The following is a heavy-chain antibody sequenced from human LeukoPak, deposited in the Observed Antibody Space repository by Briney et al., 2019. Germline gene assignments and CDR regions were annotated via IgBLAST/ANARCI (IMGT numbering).Heavy chain of an antibody. CDR2: TSSSGDRT. CDR1: GFTFSSYA. Sequence: GGSLRLSCAASGFTFSSYAMSWVRQAPGKGLEWVSGTSSSGDRTYYADAVKGRFTISRDNSKNTLYLQMNSLTADDTAVYYCVQNGQIQNYGKPDWGQGTLVTVSS. J-gene: IGHJ4*02. CDR3: VQNGQIQNYGKPD. D-gene: IGHD4-17*01. V-gene: IGHV3-23*01.